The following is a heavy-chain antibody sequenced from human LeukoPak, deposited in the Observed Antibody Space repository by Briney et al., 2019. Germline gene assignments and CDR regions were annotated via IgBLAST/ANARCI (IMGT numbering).Heavy chain of an antibody. CDR1: GYSISSGHY. CDR2: IYHSGST. Sequence: PSETLSLTCAVSGYSISSGHYWGGIRQPPGKGLEWIGSIYHSGSTYYNPSLKSRVTISVDTSKNQFSLKLSSVTAADTAVYYCARRSIPFDYWGQGTLVTVSS. V-gene: IGHV4-38-2*01. D-gene: IGHD6-6*01. CDR3: ARRSIPFDY. J-gene: IGHJ4*02.